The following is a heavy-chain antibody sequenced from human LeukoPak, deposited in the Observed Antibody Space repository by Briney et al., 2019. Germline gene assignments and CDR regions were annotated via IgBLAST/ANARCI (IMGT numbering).Heavy chain of an antibody. D-gene: IGHD3-16*02. V-gene: IGHV3-13*04. Sequence: PGGSLRLSCAASGFTLSSYDMHWVRQVTGKGLEWVSGIGLAGDTYYLGSVKGRFTISRENAKNSLYLQMNSLRAGDTAVYYCARDSQYRVFDIWGQGAMVTVSS. CDR3: ARDSQYRVFDI. CDR1: GFTLSSYD. J-gene: IGHJ3*02. CDR2: IGLAGDT.